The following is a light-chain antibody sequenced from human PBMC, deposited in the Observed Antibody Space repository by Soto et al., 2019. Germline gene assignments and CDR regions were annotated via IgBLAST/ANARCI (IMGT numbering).Light chain of an antibody. CDR2: DAS. CDR1: QSVSNF. CDR3: QQRINWGYS. J-gene: IGKJ2*03. Sequence: EIALTQSPAILSLSPGERVTLSCSASQSVSNFLACYQQKPGQAPRLLIFDASNRATGIPARFSGGAYGTDFTLTINILEPEDTAVYFGQQRINWGYSFGQVTSLEIK. V-gene: IGKV3-11*01.